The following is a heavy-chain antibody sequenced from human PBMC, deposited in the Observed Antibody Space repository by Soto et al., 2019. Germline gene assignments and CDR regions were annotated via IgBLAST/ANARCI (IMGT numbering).Heavy chain of an antibody. CDR2: ISAYNGNT. Sequence: ASVKVSCKASGCTFTSYGISWVRQAPGQGLEWMGWISAYNGNTNHAQKLQGRVTMTTDTSTSTAYMELRSLRSDDTAVYYCARDREVAGDFDYWGQGTLVTVS. J-gene: IGHJ4*02. V-gene: IGHV1-18*01. D-gene: IGHD6-19*01. CDR1: GCTFTSYG. CDR3: ARDREVAGDFDY.